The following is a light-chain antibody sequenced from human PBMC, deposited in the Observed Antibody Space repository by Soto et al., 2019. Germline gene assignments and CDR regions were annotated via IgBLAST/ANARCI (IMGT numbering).Light chain of an antibody. CDR1: QSVSSN. CDR3: QQYNNWPPFT. Sequence: EIVMTQSPATLSVSPGESATLSYGASQSVSSNLAWYQQKPGQAPRLLIYGASTRATGIPARFSGSGSGTEFTLTISSLQSEDFAVYYCQQYNNWPPFTFGPGTKVDIK. J-gene: IGKJ3*01. V-gene: IGKV3-15*01. CDR2: GAS.